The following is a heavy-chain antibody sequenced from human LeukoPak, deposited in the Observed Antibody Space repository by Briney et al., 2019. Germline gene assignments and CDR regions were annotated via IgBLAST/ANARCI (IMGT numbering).Heavy chain of an antibody. CDR1: GGSFSGYY. D-gene: IGHD3-10*01. J-gene: IGHJ4*02. Sequence: PSETLSLTCAVYGGSFSGYYWSWIRQPPGKGLEWIGYIYYSGSTNYNPSLKSRVTISVDTSKNQFSLKLSSVTAADTAVYYCAAVGARGVIRNFDYWGQGTLVTVSS. CDR2: IYYSGST. V-gene: IGHV4-59*01. CDR3: AAVGARGVIRNFDY.